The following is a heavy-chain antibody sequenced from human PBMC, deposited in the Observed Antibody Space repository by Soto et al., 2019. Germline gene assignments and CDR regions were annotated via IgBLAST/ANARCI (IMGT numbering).Heavy chain of an antibody. D-gene: IGHD1-26*01. J-gene: IGHJ6*02. CDR3: ARGGLGGYYYYGMDV. CDR1: GGSFSGYY. Sequence: SETLSLTCAVYGGSFSGYYLSWIRQPPGKGLEWIGEINHSGSTNYNPSLKSRVTISVDTSKNQFSLKLSSVTAADTAVYYCARGGLGGYYYYGMDVWGQGTTVTVSS. V-gene: IGHV4-34*01. CDR2: INHSGST.